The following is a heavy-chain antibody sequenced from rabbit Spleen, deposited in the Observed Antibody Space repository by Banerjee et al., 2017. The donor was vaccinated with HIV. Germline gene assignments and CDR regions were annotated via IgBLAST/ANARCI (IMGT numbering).Heavy chain of an antibody. CDR2: IYAGSSGST. CDR3: ARELWTYGASGYGGYFNL. J-gene: IGHJ4*01. CDR1: GIDFSSSYY. D-gene: IGHD2-1*01. V-gene: IGHV1S40*01. Sequence: QSLEESGGDLVKPGASLTLTCTASGIDFSSSYYMCWVRQAPGKGLEWVACIYAGSSGSTYYASWAKGRFTISKTSSTTATLQMTSLTAADTATYFCARELWTYGASGYGGYFNLWGPGTLVTVS.